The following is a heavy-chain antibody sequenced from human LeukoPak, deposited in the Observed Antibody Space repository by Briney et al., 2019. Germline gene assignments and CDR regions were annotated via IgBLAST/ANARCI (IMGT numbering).Heavy chain of an antibody. J-gene: IGHJ5*02. CDR2: ISAYNGNK. V-gene: IGHV1-18*01. Sequence: ASVKVSCKAYGYTLSNYGISWVRQPPGQGLEWMGWISAYNGNKKYAQKYQGRVSMTTDTSTSTAYMELRSLRSDDTAVYYCARAPGITRGTIGFDPWGQGTLVTVSS. D-gene: IGHD1-14*01. CDR1: GYTLSNYG. CDR3: ARAPGITRGTIGFDP.